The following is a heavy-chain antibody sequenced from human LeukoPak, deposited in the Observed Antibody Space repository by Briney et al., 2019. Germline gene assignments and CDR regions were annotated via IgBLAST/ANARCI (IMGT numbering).Heavy chain of an antibody. CDR3: VRGNGNVGGRLDP. V-gene: IGHV3-66*01. CDR2: LYAGGST. D-gene: IGHD1-1*01. Sequence: GGSLRLSCTASGFTFSDAWMSGVRQAPGKGLDWVSGLYAGGSTYYAGSVTGRFTISRDDSKNTLYLQMTGLRVDDTAIYYCVRGNGNVGGRLDPWGQGAWVIVSS. CDR1: GFTFSDAW. J-gene: IGHJ5*02.